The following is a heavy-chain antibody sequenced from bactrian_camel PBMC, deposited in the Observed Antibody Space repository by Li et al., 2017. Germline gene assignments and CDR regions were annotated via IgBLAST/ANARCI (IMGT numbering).Heavy chain of an antibody. CDR1: KYTYSSIR. D-gene: IGHD6*01. V-gene: IGHV3S53*01. J-gene: IGHJ4*01. CDR2: FKHDGTA. Sequence: HVQLVESGGGSVQAGGSLRLSCSASKYTYSSIRMGWFRQAPGKEREGVATFKHDGTATYADSVKGRFTISRDNTNNAVYLQMNSLEPEDTAMYYCAAGRYGVGCGGGQKAADYEYWGQGTQVTVS. CDR3: AAGRYGVGCGGGQKAADYEY.